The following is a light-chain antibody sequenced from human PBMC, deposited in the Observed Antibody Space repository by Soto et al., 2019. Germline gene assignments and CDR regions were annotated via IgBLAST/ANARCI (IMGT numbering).Light chain of an antibody. CDR3: QQYNSYPWT. V-gene: IGKV1-5*03. Sequence: DIQMTQSPSTLSASVGDRVTITCRASQSISSWLAWYHQKPGKAPNLLIYKASSLESGVPSRFSGSGSGKEFTLTISSLQPEDFATYYCQQYNSYPWTFGQGTKVEIK. J-gene: IGKJ1*01. CDR2: KAS. CDR1: QSISSW.